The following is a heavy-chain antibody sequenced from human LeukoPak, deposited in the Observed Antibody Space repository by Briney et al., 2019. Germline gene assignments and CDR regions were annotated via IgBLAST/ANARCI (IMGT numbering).Heavy chain of an antibody. D-gene: IGHD6-13*01. CDR2: IGTAGDT. V-gene: IGHV3-13*01. J-gene: IGHJ6*02. Sequence: QPGGSLRLSCAASGFTFSSYDMHWVRQATGKGLEWVSAIGTAGDTYYPGSVKGRFTISRENAKNSLYLQMNSLRAGDTAVYYCARGGSSCWYFSGYGMDVWGQGTTVTVSS. CDR3: ARGGSSCWYFSGYGMDV. CDR1: GFTFSSYD.